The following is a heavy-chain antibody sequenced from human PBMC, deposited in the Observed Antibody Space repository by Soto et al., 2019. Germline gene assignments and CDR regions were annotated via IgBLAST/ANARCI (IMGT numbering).Heavy chain of an antibody. CDR2: IYYSGST. CDR1: GGSISSTSYY. Sequence: QLQLQESGPGLVKPSETLSLTCTVSGGSISSTSYYWAWIRQPPGQGLEWIGNIYYSGSTYYNPSLKSRVTISVDTSKNQFSLRVRSVTAADTAVYYCARGALEMDVWGQGTTVTVSS. D-gene: IGHD1-26*01. J-gene: IGHJ6*02. V-gene: IGHV4-39*01. CDR3: ARGALEMDV.